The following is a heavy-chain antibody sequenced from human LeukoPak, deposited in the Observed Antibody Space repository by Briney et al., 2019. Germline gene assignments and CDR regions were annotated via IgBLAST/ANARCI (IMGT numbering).Heavy chain of an antibody. CDR2: IYYSGST. V-gene: IGHV4-59*08. CDR3: ARLLGVPAATRVWFDP. D-gene: IGHD2-2*01. Sequence: SETLSLTCTVSGGSISSFYWSWIRQPPGKGLEWIGYIYYSGSTNYNPSLKSRVTISVDTSKNQFSLKLSSVTAADTAVYYCARLLGVPAATRVWFDPWGQGTLVTVSS. J-gene: IGHJ5*02. CDR1: GGSISSFY.